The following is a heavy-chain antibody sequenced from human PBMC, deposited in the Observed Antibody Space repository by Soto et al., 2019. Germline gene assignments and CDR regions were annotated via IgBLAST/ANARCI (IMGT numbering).Heavy chain of an antibody. V-gene: IGHV3-53*01. CDR2: FFNTGYR. CDR1: GFTISVDS. CDR3: ARHDWLDP. Sequence: EVLLVESGGGLIQPGGSLTLSCAVSGFTISVDSMFWVRQAPGKGLEWVSLFFNTGYRDYADSVRGRFTISRDISKNTLFLHMNNLRPEDTAVYFCARHDWLDPWGQGTLVTVSS. J-gene: IGHJ5*02.